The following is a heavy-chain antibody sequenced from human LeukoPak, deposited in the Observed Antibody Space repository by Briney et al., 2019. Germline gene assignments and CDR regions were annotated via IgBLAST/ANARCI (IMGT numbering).Heavy chain of an antibody. J-gene: IGHJ4*02. CDR1: GFTFSSYS. CDR3: ARDFRGSSWYFDY. CDR2: ISSSRSYI. Sequence: PGGSLRLSCAASGFTFSSYSMNWVRQAPGKGLEWVSSISSSRSYIYYADSVKGRFTISRDNAKNSLYLQMNSLRAEDTAVYYCARDFRGSSWYFDYWGQGTLVTVSS. D-gene: IGHD6-13*01. V-gene: IGHV3-21*01.